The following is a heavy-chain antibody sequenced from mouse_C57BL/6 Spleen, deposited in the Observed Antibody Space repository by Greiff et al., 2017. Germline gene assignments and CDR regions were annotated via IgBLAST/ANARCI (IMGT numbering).Heavy chain of an antibody. V-gene: IGHV1-74*01. J-gene: IGHJ3*01. CDR3: AIPNDYDADGFAY. Sequence: VQLQQPGAELVKPGASVKVSCKASGYTFTSYWMHWVKQGPGQGLEWIGRIHPSDSDTNYNQKFKGKATLTVDKSSSTAYMQLSSLTSEDSAVSYCAIPNDYDADGFAYWGQGTLVTVSA. CDR1: GYTFTSYW. CDR2: IHPSDSDT. D-gene: IGHD2-4*01.